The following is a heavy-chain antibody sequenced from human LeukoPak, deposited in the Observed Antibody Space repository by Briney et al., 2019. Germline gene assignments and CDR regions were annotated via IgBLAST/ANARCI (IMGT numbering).Heavy chain of an antibody. D-gene: IGHD2-2*01. V-gene: IGHV3-21*01. CDR2: ISDRGTYI. Sequence: GGSLRLSCTASGFTFSTYSMNWVRQAPGKGLEWVASISDRGTYIYYADSVKGRFTISRDNAKNSLYLRMNSLRAEDTAVYYCANHLACGSTSCPPFDSWGQGTLVTVSS. CDR1: GFTFSTYS. J-gene: IGHJ4*02. CDR3: ANHLACGSTSCPPFDS.